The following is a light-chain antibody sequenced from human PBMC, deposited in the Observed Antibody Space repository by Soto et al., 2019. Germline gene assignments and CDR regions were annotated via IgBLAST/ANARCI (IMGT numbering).Light chain of an antibody. Sequence: EIILTQSPASLSVSPGERATLSCRASQSVNNNLAWYQQKRGQAPRLLIYDASNRATGIPARFSGSGSGTDFTLTISSLEPEDFAVYFCQERSNWPQLTFGGGTKVDIK. V-gene: IGKV3-11*01. CDR2: DAS. CDR1: QSVNNN. CDR3: QERSNWPQLT. J-gene: IGKJ4*01.